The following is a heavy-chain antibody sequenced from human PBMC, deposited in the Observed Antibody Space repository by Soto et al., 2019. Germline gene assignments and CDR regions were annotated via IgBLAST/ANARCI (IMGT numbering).Heavy chain of an antibody. Sequence: TLSLTCTVSGVSISSSSYYWGWIRQPPGKGLEWIGSIYYSGSTYYNPSLKSRVTISVDTSKNQFSLKLSSVTAADTAVYYCASPGSGYYVYYYYGMDVWGQGTTVTVSS. CDR3: ASPGSGYYVYYYYGMDV. CDR1: GVSISSSSYY. CDR2: IYYSGST. D-gene: IGHD3-3*01. V-gene: IGHV4-39*01. J-gene: IGHJ6*02.